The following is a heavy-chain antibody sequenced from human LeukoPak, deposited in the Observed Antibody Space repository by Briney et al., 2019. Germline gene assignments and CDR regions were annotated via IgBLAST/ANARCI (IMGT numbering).Heavy chain of an antibody. Sequence: PSLTLSLTCTVSCGAIIYISYYWGWIRQPPGKGLEWIGSIYYSGSTYYNPSLKSRVTISVDTSKNQFSLKLSSVTAADTAIYYCARRGEWLRFHYFDYWGQGILVTVSS. CDR3: ARRGEWLRFHYFDY. J-gene: IGHJ4*02. D-gene: IGHD5-12*01. V-gene: IGHV4-39*01. CDR1: CGAIIYISYY. CDR2: IYYSGST.